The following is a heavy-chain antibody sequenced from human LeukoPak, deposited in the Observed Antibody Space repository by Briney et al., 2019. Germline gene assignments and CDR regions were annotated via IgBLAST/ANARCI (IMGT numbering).Heavy chain of an antibody. D-gene: IGHD2-2*01. CDR2: IHYSGSA. Sequence: PSETLSLTCNVSGDSINSHYWSWIRQTPGKGLDLIGYIHYSGSATYSPSLKSRATLSVDTAKNQYSLRLTSVTTADTAVYFCARHNPYTSPPIFDYWGQGTLVTVAS. CDR1: GDSINSHY. CDR3: ARHNPYTSPPIFDY. J-gene: IGHJ4*02. V-gene: IGHV4-59*08.